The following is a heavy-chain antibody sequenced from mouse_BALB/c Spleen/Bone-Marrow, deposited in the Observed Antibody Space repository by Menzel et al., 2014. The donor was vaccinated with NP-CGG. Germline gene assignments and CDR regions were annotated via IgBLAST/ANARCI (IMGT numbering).Heavy chain of an antibody. CDR1: GYTFTSYW. J-gene: IGHJ2*01. V-gene: IGHV1S81*02. CDR2: INPSNGRT. CDR3: ARRTTTVVATDY. Sequence: QVQLQQPGAELVKPGASVKLSCKASGYTFTSYWMHWVKQRPGQGLEWIGEINPSNGRTNYNEKFKSKATLTVDKSSSTVYMQLSSLTSEDSAVYYCARRTTTVVATDYWGQGTTLTVSS. D-gene: IGHD1-1*01.